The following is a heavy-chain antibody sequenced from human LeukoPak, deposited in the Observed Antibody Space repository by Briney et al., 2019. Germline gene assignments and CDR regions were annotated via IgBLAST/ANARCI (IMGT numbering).Heavy chain of an antibody. D-gene: IGHD4-17*01. CDR2: IMPLLGTA. Sequence: ASVKVSCKASGYTFTTNGISWVRQAPGQGLEWLGGIMPLLGTAGYAQKFQGRVTITKDESTRTVYLELTSLTSDDTAVYYCARDVHGDYGSGWFDPWGQGTLVSVSS. J-gene: IGHJ5*02. CDR1: GYTFTTNG. V-gene: IGHV1-69*05. CDR3: ARDVHGDYGSGWFDP.